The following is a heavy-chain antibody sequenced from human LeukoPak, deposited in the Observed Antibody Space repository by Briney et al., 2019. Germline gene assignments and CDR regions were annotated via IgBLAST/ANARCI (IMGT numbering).Heavy chain of an antibody. Sequence: ASVKVSCKASGDTFSSYAISWVRQAPGQGLEWMGGIIPIFGTANYAQKFQGRVTITADESTSTAYMELSSLRSEDTAVYYCAMRLTIFGVVTRWGQGTLVTVSS. CDR2: IIPIFGTA. J-gene: IGHJ4*02. CDR1: GDTFSSYA. V-gene: IGHV1-69*13. CDR3: AMRLTIFGVVTR. D-gene: IGHD3-3*01.